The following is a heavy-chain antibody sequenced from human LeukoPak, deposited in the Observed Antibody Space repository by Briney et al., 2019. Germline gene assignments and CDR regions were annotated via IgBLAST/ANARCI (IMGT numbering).Heavy chain of an antibody. D-gene: IGHD1-1*01. CDR3: ARDWKTNSFDY. CDR1: GFTFSSYS. J-gene: IGHJ4*02. CDR2: ISSSSSYI. V-gene: IGHV3-21*01. Sequence: GGSLGLSCAASGFTFSSYSMNWVRQAPGKGLGWVSSISSSSSYIYYADSVKGPFTISRDISKNTLYLQMDSLRAEDTAIYYCARDWKTNSFDYWGQGTLVTVSS.